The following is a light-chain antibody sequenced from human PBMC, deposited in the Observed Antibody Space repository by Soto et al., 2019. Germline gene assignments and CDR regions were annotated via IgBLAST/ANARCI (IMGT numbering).Light chain of an antibody. V-gene: IGKV1-9*01. CDR3: QQINSFPIT. CDR2: AAS. CDR1: QGISSY. Sequence: DIQLTQSPSFLSASVGDRVTITCRASQGISSYLAWYQQKPGKAPKLLIYAASTLQSGVPSRFSGSGSETEFTLTINSLQPEDFATYYCQQINSFPITFGQGTRLEIK. J-gene: IGKJ5*01.